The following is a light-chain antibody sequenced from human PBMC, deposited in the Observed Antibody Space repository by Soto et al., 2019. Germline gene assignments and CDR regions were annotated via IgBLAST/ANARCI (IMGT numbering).Light chain of an antibody. CDR2: DAS. CDR3: QQYGSRWT. Sequence: EIVLTQSPGTLSLSPGERATLSCRASQSVSSYLAWYQQKPGQAPRLLIYDASNRATGVPARFSGSGSGTDFTLTISRLEPEDFAVYYCQQYGSRWTFGQGTKVDI. CDR1: QSVSSY. V-gene: IGKV3-20*01. J-gene: IGKJ1*01.